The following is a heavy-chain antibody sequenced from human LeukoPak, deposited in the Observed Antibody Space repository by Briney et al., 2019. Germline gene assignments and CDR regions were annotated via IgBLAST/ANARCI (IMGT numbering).Heavy chain of an antibody. Sequence: GGSLRLSCAASGFTFSSYSMNWVRQAPGKGLEWVSCISSSGSSIYYADSVKGRFTISRDNAKNSLYLQMDSLRDEDTAVYYCERFAGEDYWGQGTLVTVSS. CDR3: ERFAGEDY. J-gene: IGHJ4*02. D-gene: IGHD3-10*01. CDR1: GFTFSSYS. V-gene: IGHV3-48*02. CDR2: ISSSGSSI.